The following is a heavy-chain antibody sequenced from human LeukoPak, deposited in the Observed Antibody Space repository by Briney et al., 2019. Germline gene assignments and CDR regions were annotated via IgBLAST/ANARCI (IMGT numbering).Heavy chain of an antibody. CDR2: IYSGGST. V-gene: IGHV3-NL1*01. CDR3: TRGGAARPDY. CDR1: GFTFSSYA. D-gene: IGHD6-6*01. J-gene: IGHJ4*02. Sequence: GGSLRLSCAASGFTFSSYAMHWVRQAPGKGLEWVSVIYSGGSTYYADSVKGRFTISRDNAKNSLFLQMNSLRDEDTAVYYCTRGGAARPDYWGQGTLVTVSS.